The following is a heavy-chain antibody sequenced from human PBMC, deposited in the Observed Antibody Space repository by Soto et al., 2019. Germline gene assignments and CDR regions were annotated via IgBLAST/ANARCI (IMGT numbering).Heavy chain of an antibody. V-gene: IGHV1-69*12. CDR3: ARDGDLRTDFWSGPLGGGWFDP. J-gene: IGHJ5*02. CDR2: IIPIFGST. Sequence: QVQLVQSGAEVRKPGSSVKVSCKASGGTFSNSAITWVRQAPGQGLEWVGGIIPIFGSTNYAQKFQARVTITADESTNTAYMELSSPTSEDTAVYYCARDGDLRTDFWSGPLGGGWFDPWGQGTLGTVSS. CDR1: GGTFSNSA. D-gene: IGHD3-3*01.